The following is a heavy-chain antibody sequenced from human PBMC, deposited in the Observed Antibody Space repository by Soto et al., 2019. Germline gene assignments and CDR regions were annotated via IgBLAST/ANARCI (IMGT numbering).Heavy chain of an antibody. J-gene: IGHJ6*02. CDR3: ARGGYTKIGYGLDV. D-gene: IGHD6-13*01. V-gene: IGHV4-61*01. CDR1: GDSISSGNFY. CDR2: IYRSGST. Sequence: PSETLSLTCIVSGDSISSGNFYWTWIRQPPGKGLECIGKIYRSGSTHYNPSLKSRMSISIDTSKNQFSLKLNSVTAADTAVYYCARGGYTKIGYGLDVWGQGTTVTVSS.